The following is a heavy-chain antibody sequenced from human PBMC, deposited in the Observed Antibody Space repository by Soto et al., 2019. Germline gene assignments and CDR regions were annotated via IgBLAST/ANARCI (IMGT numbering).Heavy chain of an antibody. Sequence: QVQLQQWGAGLLKPSETLSLSCAVYGASFSGYYWNWIRQPPGKGLEWIGEINQSGSTNYSPSLKTRVTVSVDTSKKQSSLRLNSVTAADTAVYYCARRFSGTGRYFDYWGQGTLVTVSS. CDR3: ARRFSGTGRYFDY. V-gene: IGHV4-34*02. CDR2: INQSGST. D-gene: IGHD1-1*01. CDR1: GASFSGYY. J-gene: IGHJ4*02.